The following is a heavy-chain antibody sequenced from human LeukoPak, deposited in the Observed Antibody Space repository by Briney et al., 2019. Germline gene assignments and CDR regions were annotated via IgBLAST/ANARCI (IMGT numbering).Heavy chain of an antibody. J-gene: IGHJ6*02. CDR2: MNPNSGNT. CDR1: GYTFTSYD. V-gene: IGHV1-8*01. Sequence: ASVKVSCKASGYTFTSYDINWVRQATGQGLEWMGWMNPNSGNTGYAQKFQGRVTMTRNTSIRTAYMELSSLRSEDTAVYYCARDSGSSSPLYYYYYGMDVWGQGTTVTVSS. D-gene: IGHD6-6*01. CDR3: ARDSGSSSPLYYYYYGMDV.